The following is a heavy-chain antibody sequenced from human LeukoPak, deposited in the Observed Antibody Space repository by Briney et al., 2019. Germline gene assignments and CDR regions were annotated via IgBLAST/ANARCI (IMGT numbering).Heavy chain of an antibody. CDR3: AREYSSWTRGSWFDP. CDR2: ISSSGSTI. D-gene: IGHD6-13*01. CDR1: GFTFSSYS. J-gene: IGHJ5*02. V-gene: IGHV3-48*04. Sequence: GGSLRLSCAASGFTFSSYSMNWVRQAPGKGLEWVSSISSSGSTIYYADSVKGRFTISRDNAKNSLYLQMNSLRAEDTAVYYCAREYSSWTRGSWFDPWGQGTLVTVSS.